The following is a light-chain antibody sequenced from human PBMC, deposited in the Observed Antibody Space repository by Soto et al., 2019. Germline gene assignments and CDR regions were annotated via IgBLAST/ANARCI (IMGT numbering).Light chain of an antibody. V-gene: IGKV1-5*03. Sequence: DIQMTQSPSTLSASVGDRVTITCRASQSISSWLAWYQQKPGKAPNLLIYKASSLESGVPSRFSGSASGTEFILTISSLQPDDFATYYCQQYNSYPWTFGQGTKVEIK. CDR3: QQYNSYPWT. CDR2: KAS. CDR1: QSISSW. J-gene: IGKJ1*01.